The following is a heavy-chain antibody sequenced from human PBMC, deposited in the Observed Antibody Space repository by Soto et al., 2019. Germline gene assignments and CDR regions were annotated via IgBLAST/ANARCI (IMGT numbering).Heavy chain of an antibody. J-gene: IGHJ5*02. V-gene: IGHV1-8*01. D-gene: IGHD6-13*01. CDR3: ARANYGIAADGTGSYNWFDP. Sequence: ASVKVSCKASGYTFTSYDINWVRQATGQGLEWMGWMNPNSGNTGYAQKFQGRVTMTRNTSISTAYMELSSLRSEDTAVYYCARANYGIAADGTGSYNWFDPWGQGTMVTVSS. CDR2: MNPNSGNT. CDR1: GYTFTSYD.